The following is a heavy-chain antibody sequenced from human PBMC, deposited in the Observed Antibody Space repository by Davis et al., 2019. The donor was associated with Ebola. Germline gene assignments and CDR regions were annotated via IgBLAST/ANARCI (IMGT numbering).Heavy chain of an antibody. D-gene: IGHD3-10*01. CDR1: GFTFSSYA. V-gene: IGHV3-23*01. CDR3: AKGSGSGSYPGRTVDH. Sequence: GGSLRLSCAASGFTFSSYAMSWVRQAPGKGLEWVSIITGDGYNTKYADSVKGRFTISRDNSKNTLYLQMNSLRVDDTAVYYCAKGSGSGSYPGRTVDHWVQGTLVTVSS. J-gene: IGHJ4*02. CDR2: ITGDGYNT.